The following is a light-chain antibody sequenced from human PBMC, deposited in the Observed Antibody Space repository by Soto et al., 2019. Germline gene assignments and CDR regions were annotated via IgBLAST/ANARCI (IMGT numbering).Light chain of an antibody. CDR3: QQRTNWPLT. Sequence: EIVLTQSPATLSLSPGERATLSCRASQSVGSSLAWYQQKPGQAPRLLIYDASTRATGIPARFNGSGSGTDFTLTISSLEPEDFAVYYCQQRTNWPLTFGGGTKVEIK. CDR2: DAS. V-gene: IGKV3-11*01. CDR1: QSVGSS. J-gene: IGKJ4*01.